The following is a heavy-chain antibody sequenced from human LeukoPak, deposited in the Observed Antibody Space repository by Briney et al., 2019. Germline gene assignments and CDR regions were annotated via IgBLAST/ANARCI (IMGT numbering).Heavy chain of an antibody. J-gene: IGHJ4*02. V-gene: IGHV1-69*06. CDR2: IIPIFGTA. Sequence: SVKVSCKASGGTFSSYAISWVRQAPGQGLEWMGGIIPIFGTANYAQKFRGRVTITADKSTRTAYMELSSLRSEDTAVYYCARESNEGNFDYWGQGTLVTVSS. CDR1: GGTFSSYA. D-gene: IGHD2-8*01. CDR3: ARESNEGNFDY.